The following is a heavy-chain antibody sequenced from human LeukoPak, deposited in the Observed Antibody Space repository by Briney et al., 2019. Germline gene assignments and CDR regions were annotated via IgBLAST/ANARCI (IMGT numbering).Heavy chain of an antibody. CDR1: GFTFSSYS. D-gene: IGHD5-18*01. CDR2: ISSSSSTI. CDR3: ARVRIQLWLVHPNDAFDI. Sequence: PGGSLRLSCAASGFTFSSYSMNWVRQAPGKGLEWVSYISSSSSTIYYADSVKGRFTISRDNAKNSLYLQMNSLRAEDTAVYYCARVRIQLWLVHPNDAFDIWGQGTMVTVSS. V-gene: IGHV3-48*01. J-gene: IGHJ3*02.